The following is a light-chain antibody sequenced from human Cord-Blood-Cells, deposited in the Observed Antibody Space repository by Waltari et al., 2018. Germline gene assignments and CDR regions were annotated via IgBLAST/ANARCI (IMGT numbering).Light chain of an antibody. CDR2: RNN. Sequence: QSALTQPPSASGTPGQRVTISCSGSSSNIGSNYVYWYQQPPGTAPKPLLYRNNQRPSGVPDRFSGSKSGTSASLAISGLRSEDEADYYCAAWDDSLSGVFGGGTKLTVL. J-gene: IGLJ3*02. CDR3: AAWDDSLSGV. CDR1: SSNIGSNY. V-gene: IGLV1-47*01.